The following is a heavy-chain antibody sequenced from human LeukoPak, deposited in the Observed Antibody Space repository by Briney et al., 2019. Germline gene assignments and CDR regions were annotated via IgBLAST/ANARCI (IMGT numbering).Heavy chain of an antibody. CDR2: IYYSGST. CDR1: DGSFSSYY. Sequence: KPSETLSLTCAVNDGSFSSYYWSWIRQTPGKGLEWIGSIYYSGSTYYNPSLKSRVTISVDTSKNQFSLKLSSVTAADTAVYYCARRWGGYYYDSSGYYPFDYWGQGTLVTVSS. J-gene: IGHJ4*02. D-gene: IGHD3-22*01. CDR3: ARRWGGYYYDSSGYYPFDY. V-gene: IGHV4-39*01.